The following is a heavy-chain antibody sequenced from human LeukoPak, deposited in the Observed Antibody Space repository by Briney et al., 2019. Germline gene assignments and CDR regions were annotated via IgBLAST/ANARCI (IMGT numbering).Heavy chain of an antibody. J-gene: IGHJ4*02. V-gene: IGHV4-38-2*02. D-gene: IGHD1-26*01. Sequence: SETLSLTCTVSGYSISSGYYWGWIRQPPGKGLEWIGSIYHSGSTYYNPSLKSRVTISVDTSKNQFSLKLSSVTAADTAVYYCARVVGGMDYWGQGTLVTVSS. CDR1: GYSISSGYY. CDR2: IYHSGST. CDR3: ARVVGGMDY.